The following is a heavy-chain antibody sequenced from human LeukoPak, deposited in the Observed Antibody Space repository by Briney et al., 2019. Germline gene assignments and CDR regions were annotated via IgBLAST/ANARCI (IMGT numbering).Heavy chain of an antibody. Sequence: ASVKVSCKASGYTFTGYYMHWVRQAPGQGLEWMGWINPNSGGTNYAQKFQGRVTMTRDTSISTAYMELSRLRSDGTAVYYCARGSVVVVAYTDDYWGQGTLVTVSS. CDR2: INPNSGGT. D-gene: IGHD2-15*01. CDR3: ARGSVVVVAYTDDY. CDR1: GYTFTGYY. V-gene: IGHV1-2*02. J-gene: IGHJ4*02.